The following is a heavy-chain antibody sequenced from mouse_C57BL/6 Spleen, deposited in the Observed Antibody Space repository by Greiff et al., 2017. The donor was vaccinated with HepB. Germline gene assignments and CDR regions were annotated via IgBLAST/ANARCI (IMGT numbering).Heavy chain of an antibody. Sequence: VQLQQSGAELVRPGASVTLSCKASGYTFTDYEMHWVKQTPVHGLEWIGAIDPETGGTAYNQKFKGKAILTADKSSSTAYMELRSLTSEDSAVYYSHYYDSSYYYAMDYWGQGTSVTVSS. J-gene: IGHJ4*01. V-gene: IGHV1-15*01. CDR3: HYYDSSYYYAMDY. CDR1: GYTFTDYE. D-gene: IGHD1-1*01. CDR2: IDPETGGT.